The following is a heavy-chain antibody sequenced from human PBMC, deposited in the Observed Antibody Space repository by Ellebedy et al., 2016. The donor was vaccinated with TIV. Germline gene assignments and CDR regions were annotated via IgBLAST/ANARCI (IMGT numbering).Heavy chain of an antibody. Sequence: GGSLRLXXAASGFTVGNNYMSWVRQAPGKGLEWVAHIKPDGSEKYYVDSVKGRFTISRDNTKNSLFLQMNSLRVEDTAVYYCVGWGGDCYWGQGTLVTVSS. CDR2: IKPDGSEK. CDR3: VGWGGDCY. V-gene: IGHV3-7*01. D-gene: IGHD2-21*02. J-gene: IGHJ4*02. CDR1: GFTVGNNY.